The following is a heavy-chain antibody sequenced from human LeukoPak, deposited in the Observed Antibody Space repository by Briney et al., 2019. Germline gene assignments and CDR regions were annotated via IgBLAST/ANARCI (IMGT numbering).Heavy chain of an antibody. CDR2: IYYSGST. CDR3: ARESALGYFDL. Sequence: PSETLSLTCTVSGYSISTGYYWDWIRQPPGKGLEWIGYIYYSGSTYYNPSLKSRVTISVDTSKNQFSLKLSSVTAADTAVYYCARESALGYFDLWGRGTLVTVSS. CDR1: GYSISTGYY. J-gene: IGHJ2*01. V-gene: IGHV4-38-2*02.